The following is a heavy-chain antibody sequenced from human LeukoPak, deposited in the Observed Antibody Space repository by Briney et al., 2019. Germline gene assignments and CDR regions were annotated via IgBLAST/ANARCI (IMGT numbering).Heavy chain of an antibody. V-gene: IGHV4-34*01. CDR3: ARQFPIAAAGNDY. CDR1: GGSFSGYY. CDR2: INHSRST. J-gene: IGHJ4*02. Sequence: SETLSLTCAVYGGSFSGYYWSWIRQPPGKGLEWIGEINHSRSTNYNPSLKSRVTISVDTSKNQFSLKVSSVTAADTAVYYCARQFPIAAAGNDYWGQGTPVTVSS. D-gene: IGHD6-13*01.